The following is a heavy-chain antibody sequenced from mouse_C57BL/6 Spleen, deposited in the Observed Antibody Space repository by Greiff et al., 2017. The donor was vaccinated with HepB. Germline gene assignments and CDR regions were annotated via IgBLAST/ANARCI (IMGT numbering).Heavy chain of an antibody. CDR3: ARWAYDYDPFAY. V-gene: IGHV1-26*01. Sequence: VQLQQSGPELVKPGASVKISCKASGYTFTDYYMNWVKQSHGKSLEWIGDINPNNGGTSYNQKFKGKATLTVDKSSSTAYMELRSLTSEDSAVYYCARWAYDYDPFAYWGQGTLVTVSA. CDR1: GYTFTDYY. J-gene: IGHJ3*01. D-gene: IGHD2-4*01. CDR2: INPNNGGT.